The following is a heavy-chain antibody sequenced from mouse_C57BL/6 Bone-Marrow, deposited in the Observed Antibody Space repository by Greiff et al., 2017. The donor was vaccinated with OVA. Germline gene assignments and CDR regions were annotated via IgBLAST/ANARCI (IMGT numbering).Heavy chain of an antibody. CDR1: GFNIKDDY. V-gene: IGHV14-4*01. Sequence: VQLQQSGAELVRPGASVKLSCTASGFNIKDDYMHWVKQRPEQGLEWIGWIDPENGDTEYASKFQGRATIPADTSSNPAYLQLSSLTSEDTAVYYCTTRDYGSTEFADWGQGTLVTVSA. J-gene: IGHJ3*01. D-gene: IGHD1-1*01. CDR3: TTRDYGSTEFAD. CDR2: IDPENGDT.